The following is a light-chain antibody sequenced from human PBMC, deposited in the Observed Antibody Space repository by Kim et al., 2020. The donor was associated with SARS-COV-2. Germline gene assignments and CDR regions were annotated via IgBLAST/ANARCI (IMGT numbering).Light chain of an antibody. CDR3: ASWDDRLNGRV. CDR1: SSNIGSNI. V-gene: IGLV1-44*01. CDR2: TNT. J-gene: IGLJ3*02. Sequence: QSVLTQPPSVSGPPGQWVTISCSGSSSNIGSNIVNWFQQLPGTAPQLLIYTNTKRPSGVPDRFSGSKSGTSASLAISGLQSEDEADYYCASWDDRLNGRVFGGGTQLTVL.